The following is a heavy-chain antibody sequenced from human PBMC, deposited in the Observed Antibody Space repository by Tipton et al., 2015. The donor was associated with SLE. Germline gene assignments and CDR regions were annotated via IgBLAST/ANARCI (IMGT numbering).Heavy chain of an antibody. J-gene: IGHJ3*02. CDR2: IDHGGNT. CDR3: ARSVLIVYDAFDI. V-gene: IGHV4-34*01. D-gene: IGHD2/OR15-2a*01. CDR1: GESFSGYL. Sequence: TLSLTCAVHGESFSGYLWTWIRQSPGKGLEWIGEIDHGGNTNYRPSLESRVTISLDPSKNQFSLTLNSVTAADTAVYYCARSVLIVYDAFDIWGQGTKVSVSS.